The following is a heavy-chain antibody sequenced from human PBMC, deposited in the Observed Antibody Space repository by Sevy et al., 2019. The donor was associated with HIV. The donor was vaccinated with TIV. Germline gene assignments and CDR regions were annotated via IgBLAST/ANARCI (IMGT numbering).Heavy chain of an antibody. CDR3: ARKYDSGGYFDY. D-gene: IGHD3-22*01. CDR2: ISGSGGSGDKT. Sequence: GGSLRLSRAASGFTFSNYAMNWVRQAPGKGLEWVSGISGSGGSGDKTNYADSVKGRFTISRDDSKNSLYLQSNSLRAEDTAIYYCARKYDSGGYFDYWGQGTLVTVSS. V-gene: IGHV3-23*01. CDR1: GFTFSNYA. J-gene: IGHJ4*02.